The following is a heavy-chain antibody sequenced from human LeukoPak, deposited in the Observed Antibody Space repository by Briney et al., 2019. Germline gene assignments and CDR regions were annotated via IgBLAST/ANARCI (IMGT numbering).Heavy chain of an antibody. D-gene: IGHD6-19*01. CDR1: GYSFNAYA. V-gene: IGHV1-3*01. J-gene: IGHJ4*02. CDR2: IDADNGDT. Sequence: GASVKVSCKASGYSFNAYAIHWLRQAPGQRLEWMGWIDADNGDTTYSQNLQGRVTITRDTSARTVYMELSSLRSEDTAAYYCARGSTSDWPLDHWGQETLVTISP. CDR3: ARGSTSDWPLDH.